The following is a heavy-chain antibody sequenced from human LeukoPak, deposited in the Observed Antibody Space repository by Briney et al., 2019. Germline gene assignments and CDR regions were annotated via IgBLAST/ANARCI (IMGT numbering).Heavy chain of an antibody. J-gene: IGHJ4*02. CDR2: INQDGSEK. D-gene: IGHD3-22*01. Sequence: GGSLRLSCTASGFTFNSFWMSWVRQAPGKGLEWVANINQDGSEKYYVDSVKGRFTVSRDNAKNSLYLQMNSLRAEDTAVYYCARDPRYYSDLYHFDYWGQGSLVTVSS. CDR1: GFTFNSFW. V-gene: IGHV3-7*01. CDR3: ARDPRYYSDLYHFDY.